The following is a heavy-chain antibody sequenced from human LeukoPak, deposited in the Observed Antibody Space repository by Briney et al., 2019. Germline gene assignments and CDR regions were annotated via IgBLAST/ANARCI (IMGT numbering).Heavy chain of an antibody. V-gene: IGHV4-39*01. CDR1: AGSINSSDYY. D-gene: IGHD3-3*01. CDR2: IYYSGST. Sequence: SETLSLTCTVSAGSINSSDYYWGWIRQPPGKGLEWIGSIYYSGSTYYNPSLKSRVTISVDTSKNQFSLKLSSVTAADTAVYYCASILLEWLRYFDYWGQGTLVTVSS. CDR3: ASILLEWLRYFDY. J-gene: IGHJ4*02.